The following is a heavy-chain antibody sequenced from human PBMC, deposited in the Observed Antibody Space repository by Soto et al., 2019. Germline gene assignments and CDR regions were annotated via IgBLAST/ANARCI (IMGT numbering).Heavy chain of an antibody. Sequence: PGGSLRLSCAASGFTFSSYDMHWVRQATGKGLEWVSAIGTAGDTYYPGSVKGRFTISRENAKNSLYLQMNSLRAGDTAVYYCARVGPSYAFDIWGQGTMVTVSS. CDR1: GFTFSSYD. CDR3: ARVGPSYAFDI. V-gene: IGHV3-13*01. CDR2: IGTAGDT. J-gene: IGHJ3*02.